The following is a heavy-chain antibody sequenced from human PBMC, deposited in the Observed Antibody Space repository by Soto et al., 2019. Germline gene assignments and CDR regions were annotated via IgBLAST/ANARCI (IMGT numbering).Heavy chain of an antibody. CDR2: MNPRSGNT. V-gene: IGHV1-8*01. Sequence: GASVKVSCKASGNTFSKYDIHWVRQATGHGLEWMGWMNPRSGNTGYAQNFRGRVTMTRNTAMSTAYMELSTLRYEDTAIYYCTRARGAETFDFWGQGSRVTVSS. J-gene: IGHJ5*01. D-gene: IGHD2-15*01. CDR3: TRARGAETFDF. CDR1: GNTFSKYD.